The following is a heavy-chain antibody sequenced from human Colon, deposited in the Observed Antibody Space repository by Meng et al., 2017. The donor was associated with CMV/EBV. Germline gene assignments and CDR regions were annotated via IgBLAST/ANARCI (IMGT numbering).Heavy chain of an antibody. J-gene: IGHJ4*02. CDR1: CGAISSSGYY. CDR3: ARGRRGPSY. V-gene: IGHV4-31*03. CDR2: IYYSGST. Sequence: CPCSCGAISSSGYYWSWIRQHPGKGLEWIGYIYYSGSTYYNPSLKSRVTISVDTSKNQFSLKLSSVTAADTAVYYCARGRRGPSYWGQGTLVTVSS. D-gene: IGHD6-6*01.